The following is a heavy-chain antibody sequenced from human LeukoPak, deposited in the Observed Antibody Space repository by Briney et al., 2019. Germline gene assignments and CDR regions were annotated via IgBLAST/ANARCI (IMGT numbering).Heavy chain of an antibody. V-gene: IGHV4-34*01. CDR3: ARGGRDTMVRGVIPLDY. J-gene: IGHJ4*02. Sequence: PSETLSLTCAVYGGSFSGYYWSWIRQPPGKGLEWIGEINHSGSTNYNPSLKSRVTISVDTSKNQFSLKLSSVTAAETAVYYCARGGRDTMVRGVIPLDYWGQGTLVTVSS. CDR1: GGSFSGYY. CDR2: INHSGST. D-gene: IGHD3-10*01.